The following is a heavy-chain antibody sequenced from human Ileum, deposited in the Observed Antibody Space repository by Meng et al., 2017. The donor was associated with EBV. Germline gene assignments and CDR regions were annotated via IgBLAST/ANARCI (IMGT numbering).Heavy chain of an antibody. D-gene: IGHD3-22*01. V-gene: IGHV4-4*02. J-gene: IGHJ4*02. CDR2: TSHSGST. CDR3: ASSDYYRSDY. Sequence: QVQLQGWGPGLVKPSGTLSLTCAVAGGSISRSDWGSWVRQPPGKGLEWIGETSHSGSTNYSPSLKSRVTISLDKSKNQLSLKLNSVTAADTAVYYCASSDYYRSDYWGQGTLVTVSS. CDR1: GGSISRSDW.